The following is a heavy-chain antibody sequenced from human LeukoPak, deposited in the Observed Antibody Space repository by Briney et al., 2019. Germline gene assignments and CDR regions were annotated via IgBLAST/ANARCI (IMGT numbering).Heavy chain of an antibody. CDR1: GFTFSDYY. Sequence: GGSLRLSRAASGFTFSDYYMSWIRQAPGKGLEWVSAISGSGGSTYYADSVKGRFTISRDNSKNTLYLQMNSLRAEDTAVYYCAKDRGIAARRYYFDYWGQGTLVTVSS. CDR2: ISGSGGST. D-gene: IGHD6-13*01. V-gene: IGHV3-23*01. CDR3: AKDRGIAARRYYFDY. J-gene: IGHJ4*02.